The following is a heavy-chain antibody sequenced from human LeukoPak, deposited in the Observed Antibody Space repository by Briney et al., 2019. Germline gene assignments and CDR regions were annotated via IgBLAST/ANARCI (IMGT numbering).Heavy chain of an antibody. CDR2: IYYSGST. CDR1: GGSVSSGSYY. CDR3: VRGNRCSSTSCQFYYYYGMDV. D-gene: IGHD2-2*01. Sequence: SETLSLTCTVSGGSVSSGSYYWSWIRQPPGKGLEWIGYIYYSGSTSYNPSLKSRVTISVDTSKNQFSLKPSSVTAADTAVYYCVRGNRCSSTSCQFYYYYGMDVWGRGTTVTVSS. J-gene: IGHJ6*02. V-gene: IGHV4-61*01.